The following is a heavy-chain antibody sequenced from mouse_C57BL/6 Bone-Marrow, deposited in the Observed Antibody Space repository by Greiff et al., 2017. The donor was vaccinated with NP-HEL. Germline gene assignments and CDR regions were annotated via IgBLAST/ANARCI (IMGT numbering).Heavy chain of an antibody. CDR3: ARGGSYDYDGPRFDY. Sequence: EVQLQQSGPGLVKPSQSLSLTCSVTGYSITSGYYWNWIRQFPGNKLEWMGYISYDGSNNYNPSLKNRISITRDTSKNQFFLKLNSVTTEDTATYYCARGGSYDYDGPRFDYWGQGTLVTVSA. CDR2: ISYDGSN. V-gene: IGHV3-6*01. CDR1: GYSITSGYY. D-gene: IGHD2-4*01. J-gene: IGHJ3*01.